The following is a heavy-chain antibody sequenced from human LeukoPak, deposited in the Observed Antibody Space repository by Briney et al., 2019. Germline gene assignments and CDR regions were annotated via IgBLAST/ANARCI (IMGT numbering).Heavy chain of an antibody. CDR3: ASAYYYDSPFDY. CDR2: IYSGGST. D-gene: IGHD3-22*01. Sequence: GGSLRLSCAASGFTVSSNYMSWVRQAPGKGLEWVSVIYSGGSTYYADSVKGRFTISRDNSKNTLYLQMNSLRAEDTAGYYCASAYYYDSPFDYWGQGTLVTVSS. V-gene: IGHV3-53*01. J-gene: IGHJ4*02. CDR1: GFTVSSNY.